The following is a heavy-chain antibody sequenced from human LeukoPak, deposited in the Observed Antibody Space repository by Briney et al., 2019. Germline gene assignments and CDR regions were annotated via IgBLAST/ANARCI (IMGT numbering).Heavy chain of an antibody. CDR2: IYYSGST. CDR3: ASLLLWFGESIYNWFDP. Sequence: SETLSLTCTVSGGSISSYYWSWIRQPPGKGLEWIGYIYYSGSTYYNPSLKSRVTISVDTSKNQFSLKLSSVTAADTAVYYCASLLLWFGESIYNWFDPWGQGTLVTVSS. J-gene: IGHJ5*02. V-gene: IGHV4-59*08. D-gene: IGHD3-10*01. CDR1: GGSISSYY.